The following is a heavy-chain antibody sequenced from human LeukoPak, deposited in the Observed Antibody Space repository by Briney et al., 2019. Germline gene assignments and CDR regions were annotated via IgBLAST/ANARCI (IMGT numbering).Heavy chain of an antibody. Sequence: SETLSLTCIVSGGSINNHYWTWIRQTPGKGLEWIGDIHYTRTTKYNPSLKSRVTISIDTSKNQFSLELSSVTAADTAVYYCARDASSIAATPRGYYYYYMDVWGKGTTVTVSS. CDR1: GGSINNHY. J-gene: IGHJ6*03. CDR2: IHYTRTT. V-gene: IGHV4-59*11. CDR3: ARDASSIAATPRGYYYYYMDV. D-gene: IGHD6-13*01.